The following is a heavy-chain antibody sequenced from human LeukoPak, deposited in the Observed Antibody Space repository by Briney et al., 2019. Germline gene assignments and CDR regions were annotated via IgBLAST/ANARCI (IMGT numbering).Heavy chain of an antibody. CDR2: INGDRSIA. CDR1: RFTFSTSW. Sequence: GGSLRLSCTASRFTFSTSWMHWVRHAPGEGLMWVARINGDRSIALYADSVKGRFTVSRDNAKNTLYLQMSSLRAEDTAVYYCAPSGGRNNLFYWGQGILVTVSS. CDR3: APSGGRNNLFY. V-gene: IGHV3-74*01. J-gene: IGHJ4*02. D-gene: IGHD1-14*01.